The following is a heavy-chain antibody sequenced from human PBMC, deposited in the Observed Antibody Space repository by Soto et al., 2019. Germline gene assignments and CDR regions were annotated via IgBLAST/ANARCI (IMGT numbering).Heavy chain of an antibody. Sequence: QVKLQESGPGLEKPAGTLSLTWAVSGGSISNNRWWTWVRQAPGKGLEWIGEIHDRGSTNYNLYLKSRATVSIDRSKIHFSLEMRAVAAADTAVYYCAGQWAAGYGAFDPWGQGTLVTVSS. CDR1: GGSISNNRW. J-gene: IGHJ5*02. CDR3: AGQWAAGYGAFDP. V-gene: IGHV4-4*02. CDR2: IHDRGST. D-gene: IGHD3-9*01.